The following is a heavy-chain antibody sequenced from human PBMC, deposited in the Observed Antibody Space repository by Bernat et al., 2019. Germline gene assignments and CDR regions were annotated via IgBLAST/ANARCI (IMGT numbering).Heavy chain of an antibody. D-gene: IGHD4-17*01. CDR1: GFTFSSYG. CDR3: AREVTVTIKLDYYYYMDV. J-gene: IGHJ6*03. CDR2: IWYDGSNK. V-gene: IGHV3-33*01. Sequence: QVQLVESGGGVVQPGRSLRLSCAASGFTFSSYGMHWVRQAPGKGLEWVAVIWYDGSNKYYADSVKGRFTISRDNSKNTLYLQMNSLRAEDTAVYYCAREVTVTIKLDYYYYMDVWGKGTTVTVSS.